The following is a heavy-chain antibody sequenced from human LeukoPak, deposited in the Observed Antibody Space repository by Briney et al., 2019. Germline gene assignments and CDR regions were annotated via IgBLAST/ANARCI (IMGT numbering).Heavy chain of an antibody. D-gene: IGHD2-21*01. CDR3: ASVADERSYDY. J-gene: IGHJ4*02. CDR1: GGSISSSSYS. V-gene: IGHV4-39*07. CDR2: INHSGST. Sequence: PSETPSLTCTVSGGSISSSSYSWSWIRQPPGKGLEWIGEINHSGSTNYNPSLKSRVTISVDTSKNQFSLKLSSVTAADTAVYYCASVADERSYDYWGQGTLVTVSS.